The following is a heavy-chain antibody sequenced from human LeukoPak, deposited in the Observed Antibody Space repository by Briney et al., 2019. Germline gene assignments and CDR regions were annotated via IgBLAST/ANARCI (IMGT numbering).Heavy chain of an antibody. D-gene: IGHD1-1*01. J-gene: IGHJ4*02. CDR1: GFTFSSYA. CDR2: ISGSGGGST. V-gene: IGHV3-23*01. Sequence: GGSLRLSCAASGFTFSSYAMSWVRQAPGKGLEWVSAISGSGGGSTYYADSVKGRFTISRDNSKNTLYLQMNSLRAEDTAVYYCAKDLGREKRLFDYWGQGTLVTVSS. CDR3: AKDLGREKRLFDY.